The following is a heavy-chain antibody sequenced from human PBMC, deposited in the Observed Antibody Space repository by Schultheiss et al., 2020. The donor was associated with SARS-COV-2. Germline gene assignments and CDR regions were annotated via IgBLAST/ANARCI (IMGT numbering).Heavy chain of an antibody. D-gene: IGHD1-26*01. V-gene: IGHV3-23*01. Sequence: GGSLRLSCAASEFSFSTYAMSWVRQAPGKGLEWVSAISGSGGSTYYADSVKGRFTISRDNSKNTLYLQMNSLRAEDTAVYYCAKDTVIIVGATDTANYYYGMDVWGQGTTVTVSS. CDR3: AKDTVIIVGATDTANYYYGMDV. CDR2: ISGSGGST. CDR1: EFSFSTYA. J-gene: IGHJ6*02.